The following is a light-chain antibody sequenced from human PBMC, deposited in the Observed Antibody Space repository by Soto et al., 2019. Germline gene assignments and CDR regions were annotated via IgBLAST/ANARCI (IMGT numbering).Light chain of an antibody. CDR1: SSNLGAPY. CDR2: DNN. J-gene: IGLJ1*01. Sequence: QSVLTQPPSVSGAPGQTVIISCSGSSSNLGAPYDANWFRQLPGTVPRLLISDNNKRPSGIPDRFSGSKSGTSATLGITGLQTGDEADYYCGTWDSSLSAYVFGTGTKVT. V-gene: IGLV1-51*01. CDR3: GTWDSSLSAYV.